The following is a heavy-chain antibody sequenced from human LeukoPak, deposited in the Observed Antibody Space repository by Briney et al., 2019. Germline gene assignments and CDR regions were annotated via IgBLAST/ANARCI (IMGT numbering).Heavy chain of an antibody. V-gene: IGHV3-23*01. Sequence: GGSLRLSCAASGFTFSSYAMSWVRQAPGKGLEWVSSISGSGTNTDYADSVKGRFTISRDNSKNTVNVQMNSLRAEDTAVYYCAKDLGTMIVVVLDYWGQGTLVTVSS. D-gene: IGHD3-22*01. J-gene: IGHJ4*02. CDR2: ISGSGTNT. CDR3: AKDLGTMIVVVLDY. CDR1: GFTFSSYA.